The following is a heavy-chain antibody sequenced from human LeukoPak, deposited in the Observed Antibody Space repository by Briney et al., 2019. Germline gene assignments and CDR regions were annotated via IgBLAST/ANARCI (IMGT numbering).Heavy chain of an antibody. V-gene: IGHV5-51*01. Sequence: SGESLKISCKGSGYSFTSYWIGWVRQMPGKGLEWTGIIYPGDSDTRYSPSFQGQVTISADKSISTAYLQWSSLKASDTAMYYCARQGGIAVAGNYFDYWGQGTLVTVSS. D-gene: IGHD6-19*01. J-gene: IGHJ4*02. CDR3: ARQGGIAVAGNYFDY. CDR2: IYPGDSDT. CDR1: GYSFTSYW.